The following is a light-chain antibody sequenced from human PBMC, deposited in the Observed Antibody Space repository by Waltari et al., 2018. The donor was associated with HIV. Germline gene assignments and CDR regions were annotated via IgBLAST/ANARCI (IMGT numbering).Light chain of an antibody. CDR2: KDI. CDR3: QSTDDDGIWV. J-gene: IGLJ3*02. CDR1: SLPNKV. Sequence: SYGMTQATSVSVSPGQTAKLHCSRGSLPNKVSSWYRQRPGQAPILLIYKDIERPSGIPDRIPGSRSGTTVTLTINGVQAEDEADYYCQSTDDDGIWVFGGGTKLTVL. V-gene: IGLV3-25*03.